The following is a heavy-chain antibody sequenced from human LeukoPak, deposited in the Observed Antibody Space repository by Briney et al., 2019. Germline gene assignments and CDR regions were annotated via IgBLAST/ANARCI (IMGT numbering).Heavy chain of an antibody. J-gene: IGHJ4*02. CDR3: ARGLDVILPSARGGIEY. V-gene: IGHV4-31*03. CDR1: GGSISSGGYY. Sequence: PSETLSLTCTVSGGSISSGGYYWSWIRQHPGQGLEWIGYIYYRGSTYYNPSLKSRVTISVDTSKNQFSLKLSSVTAADTALYYCARGLDVILPSARGGIEYWGQGTLVTVSS. CDR2: IYYRGST. D-gene: IGHD2-2*01.